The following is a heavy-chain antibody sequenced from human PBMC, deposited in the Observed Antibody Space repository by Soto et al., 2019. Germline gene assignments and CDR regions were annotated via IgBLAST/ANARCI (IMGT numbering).Heavy chain of an antibody. CDR2: IIPIFGTT. CDR3: ARGLYCGGGCYSHFDY. V-gene: IGHV1-69*01. Sequence: VQLVQSGAEVKKPGSSVKVSCKASGGTFSNYPFIWVRLAPGKGLDWMGGIIPIFGTTDYGQRFQGRVTITADESTTIAYMELSSLRSDVTAVYYCARGLYCGGGCYSHFDYWGQGTLVTVSS. CDR1: GGTFSNYP. D-gene: IGHD2-21*02. J-gene: IGHJ4*02.